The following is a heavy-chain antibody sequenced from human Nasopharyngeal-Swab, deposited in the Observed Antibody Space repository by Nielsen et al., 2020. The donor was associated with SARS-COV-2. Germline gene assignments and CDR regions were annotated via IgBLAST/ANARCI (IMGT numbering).Heavy chain of an antibody. J-gene: IGHJ3*02. D-gene: IGHD3-10*01. V-gene: IGHV3-73*01. CDR1: GFTFSGSA. Sequence: GGSLRLSCAASGFTFSGSAMHWVRQASGKGLEWVGRIRSKANSYATAYAASVKGRFTISRDDSKNTAYLQMNSLKTEDTAVYYCTRRAESGDDAFDNWGQGTMVTVSS. CDR3: TRRAESGDDAFDN. CDR2: IRSKANSYAT.